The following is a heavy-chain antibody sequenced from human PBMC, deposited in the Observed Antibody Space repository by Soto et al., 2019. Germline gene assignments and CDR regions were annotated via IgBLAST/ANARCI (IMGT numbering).Heavy chain of an antibody. CDR2: IIPIFGTA. J-gene: IGHJ5*02. CDR1: GGTFSSYA. D-gene: IGHD2-21*02. Sequence: QVQLVQSGAEVKKPGSSVKVSCKASGGTFSSYAISWVRQAPGQGLEWMGGIIPIFGTANYAQKFQGRVTITADESTNTAYMELRSLRSEDTAVYYCARDPTYCGGDCYSGNNWFDPWGQGTLVTVSS. CDR3: ARDPTYCGGDCYSGNNWFDP. V-gene: IGHV1-69*01.